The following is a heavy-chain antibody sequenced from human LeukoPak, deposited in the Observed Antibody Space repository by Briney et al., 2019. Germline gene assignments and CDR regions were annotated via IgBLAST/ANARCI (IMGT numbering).Heavy chain of an antibody. CDR3: ARHEVYYDSFDY. V-gene: IGHV4-38-2*01. CDR1: GYSISSGYY. D-gene: IGHD3-22*01. J-gene: IGHJ4*02. CDR2: IYHSGST. Sequence: SETLSLTCSVSGYSISSGYYWGWIRQPPGKGLEWIGSIYHSGSTYYNPSLKSRVTISVDTSKNQFSLKLSSVTAADTAVYYCARHEVYYDSFDYWGQGTLVTVSS.